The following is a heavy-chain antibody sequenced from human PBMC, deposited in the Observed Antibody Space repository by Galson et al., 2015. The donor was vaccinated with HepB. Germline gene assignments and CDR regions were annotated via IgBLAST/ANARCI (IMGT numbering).Heavy chain of an antibody. CDR1: GFNSSIFW. CDR2: IKQDGREK. D-gene: IGHD1-26*01. J-gene: IGHJ4*02. V-gene: IGHV3-7*01. Sequence: SLRLSCAGSGFNSSIFWMSWVRQAPGKGLEWVANIKQDGREKYYVGPVKGRFTIFRDNAGNSLYLQMNSLRGEDTALYYCARSSGGYFDSWGQGILVTVSS. CDR3: ARSSGGYFDS.